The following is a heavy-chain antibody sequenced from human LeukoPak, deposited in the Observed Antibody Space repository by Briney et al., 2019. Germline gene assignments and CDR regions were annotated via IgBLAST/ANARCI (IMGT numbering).Heavy chain of an antibody. CDR2: MNPKSGNT. Sequence: ASVKVSCKATGYTYTSYDSNWVRQATGQALEWMGWMNPKSGNTGYAQKFQGRVTKTRDTSISTAYMELGSLRSEDTAVYYCARVTGTIDYWGEGALVTVSS. J-gene: IGHJ4*02. CDR1: GYTYTSYD. D-gene: IGHD7-27*01. CDR3: ARVTGTIDY. V-gene: IGHV1-8*01.